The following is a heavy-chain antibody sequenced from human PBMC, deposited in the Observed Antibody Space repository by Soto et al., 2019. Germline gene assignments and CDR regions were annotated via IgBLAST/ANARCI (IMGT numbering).Heavy chain of an antibody. CDR2: IWYDGSNK. V-gene: IGHV3-33*01. CDR1: GFTFSSYG. J-gene: IGHJ2*01. CDR3: ARVPGYSSGWYWYFDL. Sequence: ESGGGVVQPGRSLRLSCAASGFTFSSYGMHWVRQAPGKGLEWVAVIWYDGSNKYYADSVKGRFTISRDNSKNTVHLQMNSLRAGDTAVYYCARVPGYSSGWYWYFDLWGRGTLVTVSS. D-gene: IGHD6-19*01.